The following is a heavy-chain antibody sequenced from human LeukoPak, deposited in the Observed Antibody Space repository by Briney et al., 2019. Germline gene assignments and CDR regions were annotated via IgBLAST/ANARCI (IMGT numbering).Heavy chain of an antibody. J-gene: IGHJ4*02. CDR1: GFTFSTSW. V-gene: IGHV3-7*03. CDR2: IKEDGSEK. Sequence: GGSLRLSCAASGFTFSTSWMSWVRQDPGNGLEWVANIKEDGSEKYYMDSVKGRFTISRDKSKNSLYLQMNSLRTEDTALYYCAKAWFGERSGGGFDYWGQGTLVTVSS. CDR3: AKAWFGERSGGGFDY. D-gene: IGHD3-10*01.